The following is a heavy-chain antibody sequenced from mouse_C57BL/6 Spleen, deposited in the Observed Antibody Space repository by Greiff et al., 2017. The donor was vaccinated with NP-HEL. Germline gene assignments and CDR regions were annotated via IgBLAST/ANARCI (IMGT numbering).Heavy chain of an antibody. D-gene: IGHD2-4*01. J-gene: IGHJ1*03. CDR2: INPNNGGT. V-gene: IGHV1-22*01. Sequence: EVQLQQSGPELVKPGASVKMSCKASGYTFTDYNMHWVKQSHGKSLEWIGYINPNNGGTSYNQKFKGKATLTVNKSSSTAYMELRSLTSEDSAVYYCERGDDYDWYFDVWGTGTTVTVSS. CDR1: GYTFTDYN. CDR3: ERGDDYDWYFDV.